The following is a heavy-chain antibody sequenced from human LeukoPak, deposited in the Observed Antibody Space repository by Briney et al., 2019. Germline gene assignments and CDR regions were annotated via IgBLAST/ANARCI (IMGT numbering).Heavy chain of an antibody. J-gene: IGHJ6*03. CDR2: INHSGST. CDR3: ASTRSWAFHWLFHPGYMDV. D-gene: IGHD3-9*01. Sequence: SEALSLTCAVYGGSFSGYYWSWIRQPPGKGLEWIGEINHSGSTNYNPSLKSRVTISVDTSKNQFSLKLSSATAADTAVYYCASTRSWAFHWLFHPGYMDVWGKGTTVTVSS. V-gene: IGHV4-34*01. CDR1: GGSFSGYY.